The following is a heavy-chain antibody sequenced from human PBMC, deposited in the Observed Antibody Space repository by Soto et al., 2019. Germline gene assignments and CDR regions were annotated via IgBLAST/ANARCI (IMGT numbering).Heavy chain of an antibody. J-gene: IGHJ6*02. V-gene: IGHV3-21*02. CDR3: TKHYWNSGPHVMEV. D-gene: IGHD1-1*01. Sequence: EVQLVESGGGLVKPGGSLRLSCAASGFIISSFSMNWVRQAPGQGLEWVSSISSDSSYIYYADSLKGRFTISRDNAKNSLYLQMNSLRAEDTAVYYCTKHYWNSGPHVMEVWGQGTTVTVSS. CDR2: ISSDSSYI. CDR1: GFIISSFS.